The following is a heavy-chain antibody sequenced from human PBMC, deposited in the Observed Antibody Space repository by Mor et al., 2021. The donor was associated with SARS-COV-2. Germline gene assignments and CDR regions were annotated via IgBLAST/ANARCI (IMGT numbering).Heavy chain of an antibody. Sequence: TINYADSVKGRFTISRDNAKNSLYLQMNSLRDEDTAVYSCARPYSDYDYWGMDVWGQGTTVTVSS. CDR3: ARPYSDYDYWGMDV. D-gene: IGHD5-12*01. V-gene: IGHV3-48*02. CDR2: TI. J-gene: IGHJ6*02.